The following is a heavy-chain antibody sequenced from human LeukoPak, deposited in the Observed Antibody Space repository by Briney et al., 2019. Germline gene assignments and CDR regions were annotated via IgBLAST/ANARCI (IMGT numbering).Heavy chain of an antibody. V-gene: IGHV3-23*01. D-gene: IGHD7-27*01. CDR3: AKDGGLWVSAHWGDS. J-gene: IGHJ4*02. CDR2: ITTSDGNT. Sequence: GGSLRLSYAASGFTFGSYTMSWVRQAPGKGLEWVSTITTSDGNTYYADSVKGRFTVSRDNSKNTLFLQMNSLRAEDTAVYYCAKDGGLWVSAHWGDSWGRGTLVTVSS. CDR1: GFTFGSYT.